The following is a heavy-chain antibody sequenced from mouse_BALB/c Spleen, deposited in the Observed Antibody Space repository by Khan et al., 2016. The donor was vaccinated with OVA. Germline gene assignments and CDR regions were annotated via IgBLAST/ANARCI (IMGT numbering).Heavy chain of an antibody. CDR3: ARSAI. V-gene: IGHV5-6-3*01. CDR1: SFTFSSYG. D-gene: IGHD2-12*01. Sequence: EVELVESGGGLVQPGGSLKRSCAASSFTFSSYGMSSVRQTPDTRLELVATIDPNGGSTDYPHSVKRRFTISGDNAKNAMYLQRLSRKSEDTAMYYCARSAIWGRGTTLTVSS. J-gene: IGHJ2*01. CDR2: IDPNGGST.